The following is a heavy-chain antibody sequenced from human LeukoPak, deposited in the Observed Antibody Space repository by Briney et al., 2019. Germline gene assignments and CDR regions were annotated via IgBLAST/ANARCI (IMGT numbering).Heavy chain of an antibody. D-gene: IGHD1-26*01. Sequence: TSETLSLTCTVSGYSISSGYYWGWIRQPPGKGLEWIGSIYHSGGTYYNPSLKSRVAISVDTSKNQFSLKLSSVTAADTAVYYCAREGMGAFDYWGQGTLVTVSS. CDR1: GYSISSGYY. V-gene: IGHV4-38-2*02. J-gene: IGHJ4*02. CDR3: AREGMGAFDY. CDR2: IYHSGGT.